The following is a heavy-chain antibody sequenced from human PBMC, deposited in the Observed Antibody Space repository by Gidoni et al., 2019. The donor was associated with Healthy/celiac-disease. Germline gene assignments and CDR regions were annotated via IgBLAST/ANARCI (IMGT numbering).Heavy chain of an antibody. D-gene: IGHD6-13*01. Sequence: GYADSVKGRFTISRDNAKNSLYLQMNSLRAEDTALYYCARDTSSSWEKYYFDYWGQGTLVTVSS. J-gene: IGHJ4*02. V-gene: IGHV3-20*03. CDR3: ARDTSSSWEKYYFDY.